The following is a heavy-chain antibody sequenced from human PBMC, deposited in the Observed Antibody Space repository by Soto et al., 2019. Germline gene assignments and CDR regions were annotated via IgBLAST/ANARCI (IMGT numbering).Heavy chain of an antibody. D-gene: IGHD3-22*01. CDR3: ARDFDYDSSGYPYYFDY. CDR1: GGTYSSYA. J-gene: IGHJ4*02. Sequence: QVQLVQSGAEVKKPGSSVKVSCKASGGTYSSYAISWVRQAPGQGLEWMGGIIPIFGTANYAQKFQGRVTITADESTSRAYMELSSLRSEDTAVYYCARDFDYDSSGYPYYFDYWGQGTQVTVSS. V-gene: IGHV1-69*12. CDR2: IIPIFGTA.